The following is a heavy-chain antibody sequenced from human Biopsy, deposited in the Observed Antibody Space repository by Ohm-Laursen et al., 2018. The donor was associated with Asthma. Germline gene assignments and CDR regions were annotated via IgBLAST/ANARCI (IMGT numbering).Heavy chain of an antibody. CDR1: GFAVSRDY. V-gene: IGHV3-53*01. J-gene: IGHJ4*02. D-gene: IGHD3-22*01. CDR2: IYSGGTS. Sequence: SLSLSCAASGFAVSRDYMFWVRQAPGKGLEWVSVIYSGGTSHTADSVRGRFTISRDYSKNTLYLQMHSLTAEDTAVYYCARGDSSNWSHYYFDYWGQGTLVTVSS. CDR3: ARGDSSNWSHYYFDY.